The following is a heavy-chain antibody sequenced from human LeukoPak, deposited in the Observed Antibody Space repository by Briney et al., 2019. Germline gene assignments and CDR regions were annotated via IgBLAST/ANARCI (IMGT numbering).Heavy chain of an antibody. CDR1: GFTFSSYS. Sequence: GGSLRLSCAASGFTFSSYSMNWVRLAPGKGLEWVSSISSSSSYIYYADSVKGRFTISRDNAKNSLYLQMNSLRAEDTAVYYCATIAVAGNTIDYWGQGTLVTVSS. CDR3: ATIAVAGNTIDY. CDR2: ISSSSSYI. D-gene: IGHD6-19*01. V-gene: IGHV3-21*01. J-gene: IGHJ4*02.